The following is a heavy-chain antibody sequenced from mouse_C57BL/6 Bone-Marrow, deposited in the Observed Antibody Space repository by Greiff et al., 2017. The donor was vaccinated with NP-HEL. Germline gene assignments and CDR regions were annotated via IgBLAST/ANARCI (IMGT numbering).Heavy chain of an antibody. Sequence: VQLQQPGAELVRPGSSVKLSCKASGYTFTSYWMDWVKQRPGQGLEWIGNIYPSDSETHYNQKFKDKATLTVDKSSSTAYMQLSSLTSEDSAVYCSARRGWLLPWFAYWGQGTLVTVSA. J-gene: IGHJ3*01. CDR3: ARRGWLLPWFAY. CDR2: IYPSDSET. D-gene: IGHD2-3*01. CDR1: GYTFTSYW. V-gene: IGHV1-61*01.